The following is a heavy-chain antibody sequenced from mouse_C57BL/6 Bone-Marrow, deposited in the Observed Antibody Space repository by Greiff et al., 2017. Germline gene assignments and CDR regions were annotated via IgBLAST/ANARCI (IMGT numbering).Heavy chain of an antibody. V-gene: IGHV1-85*01. D-gene: IGHD3-1*01. CDR1: GYTFTSYD. J-gene: IGHJ4*01. Sequence: QVKLQQSGPELVKPGASVKLSCKASGYTFTSYDITWVKQRPGQGLEWIGWIYPRDGSTKYNEKFKGKATLTVATSSSTADRELHSLTSEDAAVYFCARGLPYYAIDYWGQGTSVTVSS. CDR2: IYPRDGST. CDR3: ARGLPYYAIDY.